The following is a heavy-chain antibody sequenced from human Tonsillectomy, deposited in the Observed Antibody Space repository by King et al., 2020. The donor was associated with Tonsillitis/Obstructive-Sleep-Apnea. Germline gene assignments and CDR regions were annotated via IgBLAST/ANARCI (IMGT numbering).Heavy chain of an antibody. CDR1: GGPVSSGAYY. J-gene: IGHJ6*02. V-gene: IGHV4-31*03. CDR3: AGARDGMDV. CDR2: IYDSGHT. Sequence: QLQESGPGLVKPSQTLSLTCTVSGGPVSSGAYYWSWIRPHQGKGLEWNGNIYDSGHTYYTPSLQSRVIISVDTAKNPFSLKRSSVAAADTAVYYWAGARDGMDVWGQGTAGTVSS.